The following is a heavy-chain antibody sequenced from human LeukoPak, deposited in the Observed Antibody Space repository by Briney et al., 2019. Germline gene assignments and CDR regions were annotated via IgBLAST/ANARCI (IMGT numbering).Heavy chain of an antibody. Sequence: GGSLRLSCAASRFTFSSYWMSWVRQAPGKELEWVANIKQDGSEKYYVDSVKGRFTISRDNAKNTLFLQMNSLRAEDTAVYYCARGLQGIDYWGQGTLVTVSS. CDR3: ARGLQGIDY. CDR1: RFTFSSYW. D-gene: IGHD4-11*01. V-gene: IGHV3-7*01. J-gene: IGHJ4*02. CDR2: IKQDGSEK.